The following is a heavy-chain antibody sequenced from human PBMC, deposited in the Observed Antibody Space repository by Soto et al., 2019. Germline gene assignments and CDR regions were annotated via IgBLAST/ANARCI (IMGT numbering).Heavy chain of an antibody. J-gene: IGHJ3*02. CDR3: AKDIDYDSSGPKGAFDI. D-gene: IGHD3-22*01. V-gene: IGHV3-43*01. CDR1: GFTFDDYT. CDR2: ISWDGGST. Sequence: EVQLVESGGVVVQPGGSLRLSCAASGFTFDDYTMHWVRQAPGKGLEWVSLISWDGGSTYYADSVKGRFTISRDNSKNSLYLQMNSLRTEDTALYYCAKDIDYDSSGPKGAFDIWGQGTMVTVSS.